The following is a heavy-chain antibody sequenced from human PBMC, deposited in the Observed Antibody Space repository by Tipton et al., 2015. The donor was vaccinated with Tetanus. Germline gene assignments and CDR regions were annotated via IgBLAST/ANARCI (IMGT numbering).Heavy chain of an antibody. J-gene: IGHJ5*02. CDR1: GGSFSGFY. CDR2: INHRGGT. V-gene: IGHV4-34*01. CDR3: ARTADNWFDP. Sequence: LRLSCAVSGGSFSGFYWSWIRQPPGKGLEWIGEINHRGGTSYNPSLKSRVTISVDTSKNQFSLNMSSVTAADTAVYYCARTADNWFDPWGQGTLVTVSS. D-gene: IGHD2-21*02.